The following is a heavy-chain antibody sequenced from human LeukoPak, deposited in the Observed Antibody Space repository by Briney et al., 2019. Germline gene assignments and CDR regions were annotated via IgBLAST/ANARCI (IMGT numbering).Heavy chain of an antibody. CDR1: GFTFSSYG. V-gene: IGHV3-30*18. D-gene: IGHD3-3*01. J-gene: IGHJ4*02. CDR2: TSYNGRNN. CDR3: AKATNYDFWSGSLGLDH. Sequence: PGGSLRLSCAASGFTFSSYGMHWVRQAPGKGLEWVALTSYNGRNNYYSDSMKGRFSISRDNSQRTVFLQMNNVKTEDTAIYYCAKATNYDFWSGSLGLDHWGQGFLVTVSS.